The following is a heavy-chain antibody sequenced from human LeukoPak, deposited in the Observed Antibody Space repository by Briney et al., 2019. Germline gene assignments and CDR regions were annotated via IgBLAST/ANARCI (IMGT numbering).Heavy chain of an antibody. CDR2: IIPILGIA. CDR1: GGTFISYA. D-gene: IGHD3-10*01. CDR3: ARGLAFGELTSDY. J-gene: IGHJ4*02. V-gene: IGHV1-69*04. Sequence: GASVRVSCTASGGTFISYAISWVRQAPGQGREWMGRIIPILGIANYAQKFQGRVTITPDKSTSTAYMELSSLRSEDTAVYYCARGLAFGELTSDYWGQGTLVTVSS.